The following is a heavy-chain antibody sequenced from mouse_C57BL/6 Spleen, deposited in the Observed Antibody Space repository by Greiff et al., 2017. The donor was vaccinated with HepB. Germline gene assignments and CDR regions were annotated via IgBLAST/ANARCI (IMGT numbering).Heavy chain of an antibody. Sequence: EVQLQQSGTVLARPGASVKMSCKTSGYTFTSYWMHWVKQRPGQGLEWIGAIYPGNSDTSYNQKFKGKAKLTAVTSASTAYMELSSLTNEDSAVYYCSYDYDGAFDYWGQGTTLTVSS. D-gene: IGHD2-4*01. CDR2: IYPGNSDT. V-gene: IGHV1-5*01. J-gene: IGHJ2*01. CDR1: GYTFTSYW. CDR3: SYDYDGAFDY.